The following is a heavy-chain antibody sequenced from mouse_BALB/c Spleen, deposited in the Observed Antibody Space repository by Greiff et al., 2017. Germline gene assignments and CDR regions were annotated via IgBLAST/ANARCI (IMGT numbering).Heavy chain of an antibody. V-gene: IGHV2-2*02. CDR3: ARNSLFYHWYFDV. CDR2: IWSGGST. Sequence: VKLQESGTGLVQPSQSLSITCTVSGFSLTSYGVHWVRQSPGKGLEWLGVIWSGGSTDYNAAFISRLSISKDNSKSQVFFKMNSLQANDTAIYYCARNSLFYHWYFDVWGAGTTVTVSS. D-gene: IGHD6-1*01. CDR1: GFSLTSYG. J-gene: IGHJ1*01.